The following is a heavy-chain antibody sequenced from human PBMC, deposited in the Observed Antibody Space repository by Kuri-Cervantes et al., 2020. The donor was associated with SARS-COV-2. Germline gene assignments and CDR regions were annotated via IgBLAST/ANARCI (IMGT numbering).Heavy chain of an antibody. J-gene: IGHJ3*02. CDR1: GYSFTSYW. D-gene: IGHD2-2*02. CDR2: IDPSDSYT. CDR3: ARRTRYCSSTSCDIGAFDI. Sequence: KVSCKGSGYSFTSYWISWVRQMPGKGLEWMGRIDPSDSYTNYSPSFQGQVTISADKSISTAYLQWSSLKASDTAMYYCARRTRYCSSTSCDIGAFDIWGQGTMVTVSS. V-gene: IGHV5-10-1*04.